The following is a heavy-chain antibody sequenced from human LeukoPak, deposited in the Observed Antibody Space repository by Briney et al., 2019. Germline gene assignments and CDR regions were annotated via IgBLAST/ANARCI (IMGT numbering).Heavy chain of an antibody. J-gene: IGHJ4*02. Sequence: GASVKVSCKASGYTFTNYAMHWVRQAPGQRLEWMGWISAANGNTKYSQEFQGRVTITRDTSASTAYMELSSLRSEDTAVYYCARGEYSSSDFDYWGQGTLVTVSS. CDR1: GYTFTNYA. V-gene: IGHV1-3*03. CDR2: ISAANGNT. D-gene: IGHD6-6*01. CDR3: ARGEYSSSDFDY.